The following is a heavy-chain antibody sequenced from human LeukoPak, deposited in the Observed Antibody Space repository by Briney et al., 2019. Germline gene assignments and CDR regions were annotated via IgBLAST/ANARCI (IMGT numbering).Heavy chain of an antibody. CDR3: ARGLHGMDV. CDR1: GFTFSSYA. Sequence: PGGSLRLSCAASGFTFSSYATHWVRQAPGKGLEWVAVISYDGSNKHYADSVKGRFTISRDNSKNTLYLQMNSLRAEDTAVYYCARGLHGMDVWGQGTTVTVSS. CDR2: ISYDGSNK. V-gene: IGHV3-30-3*01. J-gene: IGHJ6*02.